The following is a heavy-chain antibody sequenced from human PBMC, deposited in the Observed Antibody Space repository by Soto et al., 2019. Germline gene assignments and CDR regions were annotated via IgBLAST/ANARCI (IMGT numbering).Heavy chain of an antibody. CDR1: GFTFRDCA. CDR3: VKGSWVVPGASDAFQI. Sequence: PGGSLRLSCSASGFTFRDCAMHWVRQAPGKGPEYVLGISSKGSSKYSADSVKGRFTISRDNSKNMLYLQMSSLRAEDTAVYYCVKGSWVVPGASDAFQIWGQGTKVTVSS. D-gene: IGHD2-2*01. J-gene: IGHJ3*02. V-gene: IGHV3-64D*06. CDR2: ISSKGSSK.